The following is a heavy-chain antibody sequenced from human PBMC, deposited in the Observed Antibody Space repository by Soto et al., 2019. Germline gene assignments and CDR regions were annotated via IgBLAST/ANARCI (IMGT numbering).Heavy chain of an antibody. CDR3: AREAYRGYSYPMF. V-gene: IGHV3-7*01. CDR1: GFTFIDYA. Sequence: GGSLRLSCAASGFTFIDYAISWVRQAPGKGLEWVANIKQDGNEKYYVDSVKGRFTIFRDNAKNSLYLQMNSLRAEDTAVYYCAREAYRGYSYPMFWGQGTLVTVSS. J-gene: IGHJ4*02. CDR2: IKQDGNEK. D-gene: IGHD3-10*02.